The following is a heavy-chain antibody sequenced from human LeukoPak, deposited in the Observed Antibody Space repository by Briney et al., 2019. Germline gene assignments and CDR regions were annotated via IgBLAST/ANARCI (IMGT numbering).Heavy chain of an antibody. J-gene: IGHJ5*02. Sequence: GASVKVSCKASGYTFTSYGISWVRQAPGQGLEWMGWISAYNGNTNYAQKLQGRVTMTTDTPTSTAYMELRSLRSDDTAVYYCARVPLPGSGTRKTWFDPWGQGTLVTVSS. CDR2: ISAYNGNT. D-gene: IGHD3-10*01. CDR1: GYTFTSYG. CDR3: ARVPLPGSGTRKTWFDP. V-gene: IGHV1-18*04.